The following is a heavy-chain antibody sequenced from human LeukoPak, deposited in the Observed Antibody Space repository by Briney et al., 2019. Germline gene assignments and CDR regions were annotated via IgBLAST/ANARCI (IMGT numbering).Heavy chain of an antibody. CDR3: ARVRIAVAEGSGFFDY. J-gene: IGHJ4*02. CDR2: ISYDGSNK. CDR1: GFTFSSYW. V-gene: IGHV3-30-3*01. Sequence: GGSLRLSCAASGFTFSSYWMSWVRQAPGKGLEWVAVISYDGSNKYYADSVKGRFTISRDNSKNTLYLQMNSLRAEDTAVYYCARVRIAVAEGSGFFDYWGQGTLVTVSS. D-gene: IGHD6-19*01.